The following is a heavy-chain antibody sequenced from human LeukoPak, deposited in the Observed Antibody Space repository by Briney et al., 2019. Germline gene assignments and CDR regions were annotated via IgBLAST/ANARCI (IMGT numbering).Heavy chain of an antibody. V-gene: IGHV4-34*01. CDR1: GGSFSGYY. Sequence: PSETLSLTCAVYGGSFSGYYWSWIRQPPGKGLEWIGEINHSGSTNYNPSLRSRVTISVDTSKNQFSLKLSSVTAADTAVYYCARARGSGRYYYYGMDVWGQGTTVTVSS. D-gene: IGHD1-26*01. J-gene: IGHJ6*02. CDR3: ARARGSGRYYYYGMDV. CDR2: INHSGST.